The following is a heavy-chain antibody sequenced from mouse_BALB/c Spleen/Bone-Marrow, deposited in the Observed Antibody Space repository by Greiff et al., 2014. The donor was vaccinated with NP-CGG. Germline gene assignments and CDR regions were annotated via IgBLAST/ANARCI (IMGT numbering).Heavy chain of an antibody. CDR2: VDPANGNT. V-gene: IGHV14-3*02. CDR3: ARYYYGSSYFDY. CDR1: GFNIKDNY. Sequence: VQLQQSGAELVKPGASVKLSCTASGFNIKDNYMHWVKQRPEQGLEWIGRVDPANGNTKYDPKFQGKATITADTSSTTAYLQLSSLTSEDTAVYYCARYYYGSSYFDYWGQGTTLTVSS. D-gene: IGHD1-1*01. J-gene: IGHJ2*01.